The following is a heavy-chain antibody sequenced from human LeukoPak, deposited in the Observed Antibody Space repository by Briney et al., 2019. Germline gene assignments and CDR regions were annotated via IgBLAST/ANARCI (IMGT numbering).Heavy chain of an antibody. CDR3: AKVSPHYYGSGSYYLNPFDP. V-gene: IGHV3-23*01. CDR2: ISGSGGST. D-gene: IGHD3-10*01. CDR1: GFTFSSYG. Sequence: PGGTLRLSCAASGFTFSSYGMSWVRQAPGKGLEWVSAISGSGGSTYYADSVKGRFTISRDNSKNTLYLQMNSLRAEDTAVYYCAKVSPHYYGSGSYYLNPFDPWGQGTLVTVSS. J-gene: IGHJ5*02.